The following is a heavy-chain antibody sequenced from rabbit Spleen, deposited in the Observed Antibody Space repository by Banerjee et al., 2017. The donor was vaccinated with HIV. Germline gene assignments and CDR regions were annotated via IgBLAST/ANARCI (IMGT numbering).Heavy chain of an antibody. CDR1: RFDFSTYS. CDR2: IVPIFGVT. J-gene: IGHJ4*01. D-gene: IGHD6-1*01. V-gene: IGHV1S7*01. Sequence: QELVESGGGLVQPGGSLKLSCKASRFDFSTYSMSWVRQAPGKGLEWIGYIVPIFGVTYYANWVNGRFTISSHNAQNTLYLQLNSLTAADTATYFCVREAGYGGYGDANLWAQGPWSPS. CDR3: VREAGYGGYGDANL.